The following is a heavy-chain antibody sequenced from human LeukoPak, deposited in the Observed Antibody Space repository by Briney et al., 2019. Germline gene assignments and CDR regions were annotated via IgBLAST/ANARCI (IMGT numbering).Heavy chain of an antibody. Sequence: PSETLSLTCTVSGGSISSYYWSWIRQPPGKGLEWIGYIYYSGSTNYNPSLKSRVTISVDTSKNQFSLKLSSVTAADTAVYYCARGYCSGGSCPIDAFDIWGQGTMVTVSS. CDR2: IYYSGST. J-gene: IGHJ3*02. CDR1: GGSISSYY. V-gene: IGHV4-59*01. CDR3: ARGYCSGGSCPIDAFDI. D-gene: IGHD2-15*01.